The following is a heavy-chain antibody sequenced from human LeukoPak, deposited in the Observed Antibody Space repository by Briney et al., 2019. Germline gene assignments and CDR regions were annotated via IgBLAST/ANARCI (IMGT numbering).Heavy chain of an antibody. Sequence: SGGSLRLSCAASGFTFSSYGMHWVRQAPGKGLEWVAFIRYDGSNKYYADSVKGRFTISRDNSKSKLSLQMNSLRVEDMAVYYCAKVKEGYCSSGSCYGLDYWGQGTLVTVSS. CDR2: IRYDGSNK. CDR3: AKVKEGYCSSGSCYGLDY. CDR1: GFTFSSYG. V-gene: IGHV3-30*02. D-gene: IGHD2-15*01. J-gene: IGHJ4*02.